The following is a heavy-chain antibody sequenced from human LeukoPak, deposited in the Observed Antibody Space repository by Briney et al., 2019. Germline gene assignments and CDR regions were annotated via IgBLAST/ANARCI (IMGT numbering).Heavy chain of an antibody. V-gene: IGHV4-4*07. CDR3: ARVGGHGNICHL. Sequence: SETLSLTSTVSGVSISGYYWSWVRQPAGKGLEWIGRIYASGSPYYNPSLRSRVTMSVDTSKNQFSLKLTSVTAADTAVYYCARVGGHGNICHLWGRGTLVTVSS. J-gene: IGHJ5*02. CDR2: IYASGSP. D-gene: IGHD5-24*01. CDR1: GVSISGYY.